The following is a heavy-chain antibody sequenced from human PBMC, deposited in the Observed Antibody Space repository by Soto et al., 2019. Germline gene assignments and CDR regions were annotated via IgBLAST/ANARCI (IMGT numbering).Heavy chain of an antibody. D-gene: IGHD5-18*01. Sequence: QVQLQGSGPRLVKPSQTLSLTCSVSGASISSGAYFWTWIRHHPGKGLEWIGYNYYSVGTSSTYQNPSLQSRVTISVDTSKNLFSLRLTSVTAADTATYYCARDKGPDTYGQTRIRDYSYAMDVWGQGTTVIVSS. J-gene: IGHJ6*02. CDR3: ARDKGPDTYGQTRIRDYSYAMDV. CDR1: GASISSGAYF. CDR2: NYYSVGTSST. V-gene: IGHV4-31*03.